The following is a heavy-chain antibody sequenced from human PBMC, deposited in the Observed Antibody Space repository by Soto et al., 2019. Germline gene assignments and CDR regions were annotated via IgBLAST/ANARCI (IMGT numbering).Heavy chain of an antibody. CDR1: GFTFSKYA. Sequence: EVQLLQSGGGWVQPGGSLRLSCAASGFTFSKYAMAWVRQAPGKGLEWVSSISGSGVIKYYADSVQGRFTISRDNSNNTLSVQMNSLRVEDTAINYCAKDLTSMVRVVLPSPWGQGILVTVSS. J-gene: IGHJ5*02. V-gene: IGHV3-23*01. D-gene: IGHD3-10*01. CDR2: ISGSGVIK. CDR3: AKDLTSMVRVVLPSP.